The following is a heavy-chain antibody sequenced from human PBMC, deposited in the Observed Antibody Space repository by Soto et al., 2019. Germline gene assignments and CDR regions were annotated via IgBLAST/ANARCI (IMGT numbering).Heavy chain of an antibody. V-gene: IGHV4-34*01. Sequence: SETLSLTCAVYGGSFSGYYWSWIRQPPGKGLEWIGEINHSGSTNYNPSLKSRVTISVDTSKNQFSLKLSSVTAADTAVYYCARGLVAARPLDVWGQGTTVTVFS. D-gene: IGHD6-6*01. CDR3: ARGLVAARPLDV. CDR1: GGSFSGYY. J-gene: IGHJ6*02. CDR2: INHSGST.